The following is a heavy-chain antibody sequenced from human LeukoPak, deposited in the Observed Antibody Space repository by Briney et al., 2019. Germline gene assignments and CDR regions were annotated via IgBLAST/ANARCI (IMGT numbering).Heavy chain of an antibody. CDR1: GFTFSSYG. D-gene: IGHD3-22*01. CDR2: ISYDGSNK. Sequence: GRSLRLSCAASGFTFSSYGMHWVRQAPGKGLEWVAVISYDGSNKYYADSVKGRFTISRDNSKNTLYLQMNSLRAEDTAVYYCANTMLITMTGGWGQGTPVTVSS. V-gene: IGHV3-30*18. J-gene: IGHJ4*02. CDR3: ANTMLITMTGG.